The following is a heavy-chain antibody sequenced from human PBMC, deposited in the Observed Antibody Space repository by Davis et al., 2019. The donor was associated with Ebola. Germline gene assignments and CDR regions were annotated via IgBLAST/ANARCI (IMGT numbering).Heavy chain of an antibody. D-gene: IGHD6-19*01. CDR2: IKQDGSEK. CDR3: ARERQWLVLPSGDYFDY. J-gene: IGHJ4*02. Sequence: PGGSLRLSCAASGFTFSSYWMSWARQAPGKGLEWVANIKQDGSEKYYVDSVKGRFTISRDNAKNSLYLQMNSLRAEDTAVYYCARERQWLVLPSGDYFDYWGQGTLVTVSS. V-gene: IGHV3-7*01. CDR1: GFTFSSYW.